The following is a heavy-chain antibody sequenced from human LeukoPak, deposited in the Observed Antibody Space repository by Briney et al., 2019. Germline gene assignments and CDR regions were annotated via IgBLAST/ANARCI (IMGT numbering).Heavy chain of an antibody. Sequence: PGGSLRLSCAASGFTFSSYAMHWVRQAPGKGLEWVAVISYDGSNKYYADSVKGRFTISRDNSKNTLYLQMNSLRAEDTAVYYCARDRTVGATLYYFDYWGQGTLVTVSS. CDR2: ISYDGSNK. CDR1: GFTFSSYA. D-gene: IGHD1-26*01. V-gene: IGHV3-30-3*01. CDR3: ARDRTVGATLYYFDY. J-gene: IGHJ4*02.